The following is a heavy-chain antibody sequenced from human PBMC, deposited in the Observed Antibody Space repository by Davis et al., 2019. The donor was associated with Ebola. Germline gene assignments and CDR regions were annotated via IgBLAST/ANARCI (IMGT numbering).Heavy chain of an antibody. CDR2: IKEDGSQK. Sequence: GESLKISCAASGFTFSTNWMSWVRQVPGKGPEWVAKIKEDGSQKYYVDSVKGRFTISRDNAKNSLYLQMDSLRAEDTAVYYCAGPYLQASNYWGQGALVTVSS. CDR1: GFTFSTNW. J-gene: IGHJ4*02. D-gene: IGHD2/OR15-2a*01. V-gene: IGHV3-7*01. CDR3: AGPYLQASNY.